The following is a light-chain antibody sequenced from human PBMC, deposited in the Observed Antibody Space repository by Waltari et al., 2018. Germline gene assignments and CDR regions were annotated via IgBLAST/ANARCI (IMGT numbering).Light chain of an antibody. J-gene: IGKJ2*01. CDR3: QQRSNWPPRYT. Sequence: ELVLTQSPATLSLSPGESATLSCRASQRFSSYLAWYQQKPGQAPRLLIYDASNRATGIPARFSGSGSGTDFTLTISSLEPEDFAVYYCQQRSNWPPRYTFGQGTKLEIK. CDR1: QRFSSY. CDR2: DAS. V-gene: IGKV3-11*01.